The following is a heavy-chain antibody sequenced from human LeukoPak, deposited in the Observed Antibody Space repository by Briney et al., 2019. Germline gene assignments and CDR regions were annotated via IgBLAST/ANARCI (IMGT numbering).Heavy chain of an antibody. Sequence: GASVKVSCKASGYTFTSYYMHWVRQAPGQGLEWMGIINPSGGSTSYAQKFQGRVTMTRDTSTSTVYMELSSLRSEDTAVYYCARDLLSIVVVAAMGFDYWGQGTLVAVSS. CDR3: ARDLLSIVVVAAMGFDY. CDR2: INPSGGST. CDR1: GYTFTSYY. J-gene: IGHJ4*02. V-gene: IGHV1-46*01. D-gene: IGHD2-15*01.